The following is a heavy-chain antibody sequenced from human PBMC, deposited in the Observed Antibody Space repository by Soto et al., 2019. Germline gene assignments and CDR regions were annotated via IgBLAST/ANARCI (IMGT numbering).Heavy chain of an antibody. CDR1: GGSVSSGSYY. J-gene: IGHJ6*02. V-gene: IGHV4-61*01. CDR3: AREWGTAMAYSYYYYYGMDV. CDR2: IYYSGST. D-gene: IGHD5-18*01. Sequence: SETLSLTCTVSGGSVSSGSYYWSWIRQPPGKGLEWIGYIYYSGSTNYNPSLKSRVTISVDTSKNQFSLKLSSVTAADTAVYYCAREWGTAMAYSYYYYYGMDVWGQGTTVTVSS.